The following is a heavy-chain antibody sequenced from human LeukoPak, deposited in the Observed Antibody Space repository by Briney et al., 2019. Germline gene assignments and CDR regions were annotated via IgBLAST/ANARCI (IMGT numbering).Heavy chain of an antibody. CDR3: ARWGRGITMIIRADYYYYMDV. V-gene: IGHV3-21*04. Sequence: GGSLRLSCAASGFTFSSYSMNWVRQAPGKGLEWVSSISSSSSYIYYADSVKGRFTISRDNSKNTLYLQMNSLRAEDTAVYYCARWGRGITMIIRADYYYYMDVWGKGTTVTISS. CDR2: ISSSSSYI. CDR1: GFTFSSYS. J-gene: IGHJ6*03. D-gene: IGHD3-22*01.